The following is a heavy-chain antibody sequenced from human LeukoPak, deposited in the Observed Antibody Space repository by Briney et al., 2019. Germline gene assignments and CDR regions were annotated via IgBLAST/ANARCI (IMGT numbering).Heavy chain of an antibody. CDR3: ARGYSSTWYNWFDP. CDR1: GYTFTTYY. D-gene: IGHD2-2*01. CDR2: INPNTGST. Sequence: GASVKVSCKASGYTFTTYYMHWVRQATGQGLEWMVIINPNTGSTTYAQKFHGRVTMTRDTYTSTVYMDLSSLRSEDTAVYYCARGYSSTWYNWFDPWGQGTLVTVSS. J-gene: IGHJ5*02. V-gene: IGHV1-46*01.